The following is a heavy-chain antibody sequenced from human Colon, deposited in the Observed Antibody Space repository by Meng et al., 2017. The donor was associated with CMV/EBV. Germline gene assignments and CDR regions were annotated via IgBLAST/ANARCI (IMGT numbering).Heavy chain of an antibody. CDR2: INRDERTT. CDR3: ARDFVGATEY. Sequence: LSCAAYGFRLSGHWIHWVRQAPGKGLVWVSRINRDERTTNYASSVRGRFTISRDSAKNTLYLQMNSLRAEDTAVYYCARDFVGATEYWGQGTLVTVSS. D-gene: IGHD1-26*01. J-gene: IGHJ4*02. CDR1: GFRLSGHW. V-gene: IGHV3-74*01.